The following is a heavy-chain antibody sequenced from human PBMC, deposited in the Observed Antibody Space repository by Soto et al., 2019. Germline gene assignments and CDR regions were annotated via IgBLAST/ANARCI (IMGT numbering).Heavy chain of an antibody. CDR3: AKDNPAVDY. CDR2: ISYDGSDK. Sequence: QVQLVESGGGVVQPGRSLRLSCAASGFTFSSYGMHWVRQGPGKGLEWVAMISYDGSDKYYADSVKGRFTISRDNSKNTLFLQMNALTGEDKALYYCAKDNPAVDYWGQGALVTVSS. V-gene: IGHV3-30*18. CDR1: GFTFSSYG. J-gene: IGHJ4*02.